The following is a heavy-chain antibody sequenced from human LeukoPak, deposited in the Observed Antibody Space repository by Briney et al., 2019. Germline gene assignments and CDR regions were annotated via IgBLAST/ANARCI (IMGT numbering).Heavy chain of an antibody. CDR1: GYSFTSYW. CDR2: IYPGDSDT. D-gene: IGHD3-10*01. Sequence: KYGESLKISCKGSGYSFTSYWIGWVRQMPGKGLEWMGIIYPGDSDTRYSPSFQGQVTIPADKSISTAYLQWSSLKASDTAMYYCAGTYYSAGNDAFDIWGQGTMVTVSS. CDR3: AGTYYSAGNDAFDI. V-gene: IGHV5-51*01. J-gene: IGHJ3*02.